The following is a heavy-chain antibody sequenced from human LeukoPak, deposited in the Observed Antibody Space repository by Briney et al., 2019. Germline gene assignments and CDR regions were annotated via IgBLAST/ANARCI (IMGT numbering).Heavy chain of an antibody. V-gene: IGHV3-21*01. J-gene: IGHJ4*02. CDR3: ASLRLRYFDWFIDY. Sequence: GGSLRLSCAASGFTFSSYSMNWVRQAPGKGLEWVSAISSSSSYIYYADSVKGRFTISRDNAKNSLYLQMNTLRAQETPVYYCASLRLRYFDWFIDYWGQGNLVTASS. CDR2: ISSSSSYI. D-gene: IGHD3-9*01. CDR1: GFTFSSYS.